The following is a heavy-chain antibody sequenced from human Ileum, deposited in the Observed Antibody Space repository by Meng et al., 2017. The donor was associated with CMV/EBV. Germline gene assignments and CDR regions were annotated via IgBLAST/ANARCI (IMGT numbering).Heavy chain of an antibody. J-gene: IGHJ4*02. V-gene: IGHV3-53*01. CDR3: ALSGTYYFDY. CDR2: IHSGGTT. D-gene: IGHD1-26*01. Sequence: LRLSCAASPLTVSFSDMTWVRQAPGKGLEWVSTIHSGGTTYYPDSMKGRFTISRDSSKNTLYLQMNSLRAEDTAVYYCALSGTYYFDYWGQGTLVTVSS. CDR1: PLTVSFSD.